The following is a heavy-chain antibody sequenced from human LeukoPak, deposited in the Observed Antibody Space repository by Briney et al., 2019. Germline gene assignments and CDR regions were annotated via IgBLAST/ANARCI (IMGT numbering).Heavy chain of an antibody. Sequence: GASVKVSCKASGYTFTSYYMHWVRQAPGQGLEWMGIINPSGGSTSYAQKFQGRVTMTRDMSTSTVYMELSSLRSEDTAVHYCARDGSLRAFDIWGQGTMVTVSS. CDR3: ARDGSLRAFDI. J-gene: IGHJ3*02. V-gene: IGHV1-46*01. CDR2: INPSGGST. CDR1: GYTFTSYY.